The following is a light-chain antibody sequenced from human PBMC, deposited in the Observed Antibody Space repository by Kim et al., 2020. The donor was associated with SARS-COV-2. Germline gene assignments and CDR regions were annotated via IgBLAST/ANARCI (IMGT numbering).Light chain of an antibody. V-gene: IGKV1-39*01. J-gene: IGKJ2*01. CDR2: AVS. CDR3: QQSYRTPYT. Sequence: CESVGDTVTITYRTSQSIIIYLNSYQPKPGKAPKLLVYAVSRLQSGVPSRFSGSESGTDFTLTISRLQPEDFETYYCQQSYRTPYTFGQGTKLEI. CDR1: QSIIIY.